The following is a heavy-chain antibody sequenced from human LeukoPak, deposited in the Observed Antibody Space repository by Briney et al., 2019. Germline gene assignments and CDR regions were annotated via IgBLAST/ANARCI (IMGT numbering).Heavy chain of an antibody. J-gene: IGHJ4*02. CDR2: IYYSGSP. D-gene: IGHD1-1*01. V-gene: IGHV4-39*01. CDR1: GGSISSNNYY. CDR3: ATWRTAKTGFDY. Sequence: PSETLSLTCTVSGGSISSNNYYWAWIRQPPGKGLECIGSIYYSGSPYYNPPLKSRVTISVDTSKNQFSLRLSSVTAADTAVYYCATWRTAKTGFDYWGQGTLVTVSS.